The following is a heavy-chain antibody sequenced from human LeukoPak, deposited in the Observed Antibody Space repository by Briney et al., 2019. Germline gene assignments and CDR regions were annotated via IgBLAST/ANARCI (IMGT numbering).Heavy chain of an antibody. D-gene: IGHD3-9*01. CDR3: AKGSVYYDILTGYFNDYYYYGMDV. J-gene: IGHJ6*02. CDR1: GFTFSSYE. CDR2: ISSSGSTI. Sequence: GGSLRLSCAASGFTFSSYEMNWVRQAPGKGLEWVSYISSSGSTIYYADSVKGRFTTSRDNSKNTLYLQMNSLRAEDTAVYYCAKGSVYYDILTGYFNDYYYYGMDVWGQGTTVTVSS. V-gene: IGHV3-48*03.